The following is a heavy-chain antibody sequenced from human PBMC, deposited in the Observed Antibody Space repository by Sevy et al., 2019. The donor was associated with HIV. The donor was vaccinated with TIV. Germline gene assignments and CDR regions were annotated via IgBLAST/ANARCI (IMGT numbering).Heavy chain of an antibody. V-gene: IGHV3-66*01. CDR3: ARAAAMVMGYFDY. CDR2: IYSGGAT. J-gene: IGHJ4*02. Sequence: GGSLRLSCAVSALTVSSNYMSWVRQAPGKGLEWVSLIYSGGATYYADSVNGRFTISGDDSKNTLYLQMNSLRAEDTAVYYCARAAAMVMGYFDYWGQGTLVTVSS. CDR1: ALTVSSNY. D-gene: IGHD5-18*01.